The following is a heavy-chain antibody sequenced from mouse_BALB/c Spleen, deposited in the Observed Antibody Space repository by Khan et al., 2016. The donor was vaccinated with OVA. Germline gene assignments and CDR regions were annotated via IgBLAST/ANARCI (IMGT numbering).Heavy chain of an antibody. CDR2: INSNGGST. CDR3: ARMARTIN. V-gene: IGHV5-6-3*01. CDR1: GFTFSSYG. J-gene: IGHJ2*01. Sequence: EVMLVESGGGLVQPGGSLKLSCAASGFTFSSYGMSWVRQTPDKRLELVATINSNGGSTYYPDSMKGRFTISRDNAKNTLYLQMSSLKSEDTAMYYCARMARTINWGQGTTLTVSS.